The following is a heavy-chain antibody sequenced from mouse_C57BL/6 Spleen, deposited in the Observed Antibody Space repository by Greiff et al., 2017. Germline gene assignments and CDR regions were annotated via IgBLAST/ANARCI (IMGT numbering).Heavy chain of an antibody. Sequence: EVKLLESEGGLVQPGSSMKLSCTASGFTFSDYYMAWVRQVPEKGLEWVANINYDGSSTYYLDSLKSRFIISRDNAKNILYLQMSSLKSEDTATYYCAREDDPAWFAYWGQGTLVTVSA. J-gene: IGHJ3*01. D-gene: IGHD2-12*01. V-gene: IGHV5-16*01. CDR3: AREDDPAWFAY. CDR1: GFTFSDYY. CDR2: INYDGSST.